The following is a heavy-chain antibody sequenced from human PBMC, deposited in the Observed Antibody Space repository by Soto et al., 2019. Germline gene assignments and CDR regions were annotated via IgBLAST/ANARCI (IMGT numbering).Heavy chain of an antibody. CDR2: ISYSGST. CDR3: ARQVEVTYFDY. V-gene: IGHV4-39*01. D-gene: IGHD1-1*01. Sequence: QLHLQESGPGLLKPSETLSLTCTVSGGSISSSAYYWGWIRQPPGKRLEWIASISYSGSTYYNPSLKSRVTISVDTSKIQFSLKLRSMTAADTAVYYCARQVEVTYFDYWGQGTLVTVSS. J-gene: IGHJ4*02. CDR1: GGSISSSAYY.